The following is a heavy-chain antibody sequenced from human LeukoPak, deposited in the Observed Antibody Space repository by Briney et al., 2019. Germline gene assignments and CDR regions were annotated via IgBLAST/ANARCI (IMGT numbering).Heavy chain of an antibody. V-gene: IGHV4-34*01. CDR2: INHSGST. D-gene: IGHD1-26*01. CDR1: GGSFSGYY. Sequence: SETLSLTCAVYGGSFSGYYWSWIRQPPGKGLEWIGEINHSGSTNYNPSLKSRVTISVDTSKNQFSLKLSSVTAADTAVYYCARQVGATDFDYWGQGTLVTVSS. J-gene: IGHJ4*02. CDR3: ARQVGATDFDY.